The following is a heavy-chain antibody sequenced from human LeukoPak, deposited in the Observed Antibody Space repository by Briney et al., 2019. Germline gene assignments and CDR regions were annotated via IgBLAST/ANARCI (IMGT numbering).Heavy chain of an antibody. Sequence: ASVKVSCKTSGYIFNTYGISWVRQAPGQGLEWMAWIRGNNDNTKYAQKFQGRVTLTTDTSTSTAYMELRGLTSDDMAVYYCVRDSAYSPDYGGQGSLVTVS. J-gene: IGHJ4*02. CDR1: GYIFNTYG. V-gene: IGHV1-18*03. D-gene: IGHD5-12*01. CDR2: IRGNNDNT. CDR3: VRDSAYSPDY.